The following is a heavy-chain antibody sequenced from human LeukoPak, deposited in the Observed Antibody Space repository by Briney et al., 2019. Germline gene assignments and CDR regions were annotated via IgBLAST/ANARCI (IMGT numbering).Heavy chain of an antibody. V-gene: IGHV4-59*01. CDR2: IYYSGST. Sequence: PSETLSLTCTVSGGSISSYYWSWIRQPPGKGLEWIGYIYYSGSTNYNPSLKSRVTISVDTSKNQFSLKLSSVTAADTAVYYCASVRLQGYYYYMDVWGKGTTVTVSS. J-gene: IGHJ6*03. CDR1: GGSISSYY. D-gene: IGHD5-18*01. CDR3: ASVRLQGYYYYMDV.